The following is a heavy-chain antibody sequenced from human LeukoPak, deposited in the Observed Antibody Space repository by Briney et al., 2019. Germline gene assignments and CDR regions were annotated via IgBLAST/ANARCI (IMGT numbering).Heavy chain of an antibody. J-gene: IGHJ4*02. CDR1: GFTFSSYG. D-gene: IGHD2-2*01. CDR3: APGYCSSTSCLHYFDY. Sequence: GGSLRLSCAASGFTFSSYGMHWVRQAPGKGLEGVSYISVSSNTIYYADSVKGRFTISRDNAKNSLYLQMNSLRAEDTAIYYCAPGYCSSTSCLHYFDYWGQGTLVTVS. CDR2: ISVSSNTI. V-gene: IGHV3-48*04.